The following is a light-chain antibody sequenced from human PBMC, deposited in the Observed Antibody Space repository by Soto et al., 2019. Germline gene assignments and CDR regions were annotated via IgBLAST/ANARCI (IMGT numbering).Light chain of an antibody. J-gene: IGKJ2*01. Sequence: DIVMTQSPLSLPVTTGEPASISCRSSQSLLHSTGYNSLDWYLQKPGQSPQLLIYLGSNRASGVPDRFSGSGSGTDFTLKISRVEAEDVGVYYCMQALQTPYTFGQGTKLEIK. CDR1: QSLLHSTGYNS. V-gene: IGKV2-28*01. CDR3: MQALQTPYT. CDR2: LGS.